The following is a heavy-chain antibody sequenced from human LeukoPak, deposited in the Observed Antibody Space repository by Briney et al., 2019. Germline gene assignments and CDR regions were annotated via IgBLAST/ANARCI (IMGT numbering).Heavy chain of an antibody. CDR3: ARAGWFGELYGPLDY. J-gene: IGHJ4*02. CDR2: VSYSGNT. Sequence: PSETLSLTCTVSGGSISRSSYYWGWIRQTPGMGLEWIGSVSYSGNTNYNPSLKSRVTIPVDTSKNQFSLKLRSVTAADTAVYYCARAGWFGELYGPLDYWGQGTLVTVSS. V-gene: IGHV4-39*07. D-gene: IGHD3-10*01. CDR1: GGSISRSSYY.